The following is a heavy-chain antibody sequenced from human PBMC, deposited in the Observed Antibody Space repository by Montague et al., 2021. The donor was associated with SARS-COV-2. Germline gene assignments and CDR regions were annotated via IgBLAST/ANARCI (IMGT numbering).Heavy chain of an antibody. CDR3: ARDYGDYSCYYGLDV. D-gene: IGHD4-17*01. Sequence: TRSLTCTVSGGSIRSGSYYWSWIRQPAGKGLEWIGRIYSSGSTNYNPSLKSRVTMSVDTSKNQFSLKVSSVTAADTAVYYCARDYGDYSCYYGLDVWGQGTTVTVSS. CDR1: GGSIRSGSYY. CDR2: IYSSGST. J-gene: IGHJ6*02. V-gene: IGHV4-61*02.